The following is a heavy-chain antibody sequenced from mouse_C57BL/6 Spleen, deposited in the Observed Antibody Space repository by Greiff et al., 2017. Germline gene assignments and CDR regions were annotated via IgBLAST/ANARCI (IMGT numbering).Heavy chain of an antibody. J-gene: IGHJ4*01. V-gene: IGHV5-17*01. CDR2: ISSGSSTI. CDR1: GFTFSDYG. Sequence: EVKLMESGGGLVKPGGSLKLSCAASGFTFSDYGMHWVRQAPEKGLEWVAYISSGSSTIYYADTVKGRFTISRDHAKNTLFLQMTSLRSEYTAMYYGARPYYDGYYESYDMDYWGQGTSVTVSS. CDR3: ARPYYDGYYESYDMDY. D-gene: IGHD2-3*01.